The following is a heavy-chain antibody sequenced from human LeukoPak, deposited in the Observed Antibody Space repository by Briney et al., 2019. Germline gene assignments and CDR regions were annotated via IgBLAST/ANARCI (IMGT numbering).Heavy chain of an antibody. J-gene: IGHJ6*02. D-gene: IGHD2-15*01. CDR1: GFTFSSYA. Sequence: GGSLRLSCAASGFTFSSYAMHWVRQAPGKGLEYVSAISSNGGSTYYANSVKGRFTISRDNSKNTLYLQMGSLRAEDMAVYYCAREGGVVVAATGLYRPMYHYGMDVWGQGTTVTVSS. CDR3: AREGGVVVAATGLYRPMYHYGMDV. V-gene: IGHV3-64*01. CDR2: ISSNGGST.